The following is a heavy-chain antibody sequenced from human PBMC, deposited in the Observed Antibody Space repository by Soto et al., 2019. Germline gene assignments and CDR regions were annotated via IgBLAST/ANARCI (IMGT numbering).Heavy chain of an antibody. Sequence: GASVKVSCKTSGYRCSSYAISWVRQAPGQGLEWVGWISAYNGHTGSSQKFQGRVTMTTDTSTSTAYMDLRNVSSDDTAMYYCARELGVAGFDLWGQGTLVTVSS. D-gene: IGHD6-19*01. J-gene: IGHJ4*02. CDR2: ISAYNGHT. V-gene: IGHV1-18*01. CDR3: ARELGVAGFDL. CDR1: GYRCSSYA.